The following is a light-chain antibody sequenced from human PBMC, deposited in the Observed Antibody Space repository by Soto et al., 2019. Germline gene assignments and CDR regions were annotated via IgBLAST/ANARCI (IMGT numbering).Light chain of an antibody. V-gene: IGLV1-40*01. CDR1: SSNIGSFYD. Sequence: QSALTQPPSVSGAPGQRGTIPCPGSSSNIGSFYDVHWYQQLPGTVPKLLIYGDNNRPSGVPDRFSGSKSGTAASLAITGLQAEDEADYYCQSYDNSLNHVVFGGGTTLTVL. J-gene: IGLJ2*01. CDR2: GDN. CDR3: QSYDNSLNHVV.